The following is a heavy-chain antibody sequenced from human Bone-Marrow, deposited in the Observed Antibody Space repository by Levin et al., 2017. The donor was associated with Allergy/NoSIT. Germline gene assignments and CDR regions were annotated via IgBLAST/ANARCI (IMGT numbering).Heavy chain of an antibody. J-gene: IGHJ3*01. CDR3: VRAGSPARNIDSLDV. Sequence: GESLKISCAASGFTFTDHYMDWVRQAPGKGLEWVGRGRNKANSYTTEYAASLKGRFSISRDDSKNSLFLQMNSLKIEDTPVYYCVRAGSPARNIDSLDVWGQGTMVTVSA. CDR1: GFTFTDHY. CDR2: GRNKANSYTT. V-gene: IGHV3-72*01. D-gene: IGHD6-19*01.